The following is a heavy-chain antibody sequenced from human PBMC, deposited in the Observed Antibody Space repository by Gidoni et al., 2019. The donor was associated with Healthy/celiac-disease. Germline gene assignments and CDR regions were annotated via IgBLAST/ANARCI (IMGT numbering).Heavy chain of an antibody. J-gene: IGHJ5*02. CDR2: ISGSGGST. CDR3: AKDPPEDYGDYAGVGRFDP. CDR1: GFTFSSSA. V-gene: IGHV3-23*01. D-gene: IGHD4-17*01. Sequence: EVQLLESGGGLVQPGGSLRLSCAASGFTFSSSAMSWVRQAPGKGLEWVSAISGSGGSTYYADSVKGRFTISRDNSKNTLYLQMNSLRAEDTAVYYCAKDPPEDYGDYAGVGRFDPWGQGTLVTVSS.